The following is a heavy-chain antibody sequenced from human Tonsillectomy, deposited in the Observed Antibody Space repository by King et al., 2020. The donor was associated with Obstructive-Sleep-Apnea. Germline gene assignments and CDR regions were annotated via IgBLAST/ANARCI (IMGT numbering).Heavy chain of an antibody. D-gene: IGHD3-10*01. J-gene: IGHJ3*02. CDR1: GFTFSSYS. Sequence: QLVQSGGGLVQPGGSLRLSCAASGFTFSSYSMNWVRQAPGKGLEWVSYISSSSSTIYYADSVKGRFTLSRDNAKNSLYLQMNSLRAEDTAVYYCARVRLLGFGECSDAFDIWGQGTMVTVSS. CDR2: ISSSSSTI. CDR3: ARVRLLGFGECSDAFDI. V-gene: IGHV3-48*01.